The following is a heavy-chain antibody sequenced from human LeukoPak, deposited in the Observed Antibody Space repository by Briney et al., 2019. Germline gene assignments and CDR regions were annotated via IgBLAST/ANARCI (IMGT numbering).Heavy chain of an antibody. CDR2: INSEDSIT. Sequence: GGSLGLSCAASGFTFSSYWMHWVRQAPGKGLVWVSHINSEDSITKYADSVKGRFTISRDNAKNTLYLQMNSPRAEDTAVYYCARGGPYYYDNSGSYYFDYWGQGALVTVSS. D-gene: IGHD3-22*01. CDR3: ARGGPYYYDNSGSYYFDY. V-gene: IGHV3-74*01. CDR1: GFTFSSYW. J-gene: IGHJ4*02.